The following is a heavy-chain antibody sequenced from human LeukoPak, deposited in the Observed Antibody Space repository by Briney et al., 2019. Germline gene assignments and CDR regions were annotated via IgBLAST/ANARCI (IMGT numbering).Heavy chain of an antibody. J-gene: IGHJ4*02. Sequence: PGGSLRLSCAASGFTFSSYSMNWVRQAPGKGLEWVSSISSSSYIYYADSVKGRFTISRDNAKNSLYLQMNSLRAEDTAVYYCARGGLAAASFDYWGQGTLVTVSS. D-gene: IGHD6-13*01. CDR3: ARGGLAAASFDY. CDR1: GFTFSSYS. V-gene: IGHV3-21*01. CDR2: ISSSSYI.